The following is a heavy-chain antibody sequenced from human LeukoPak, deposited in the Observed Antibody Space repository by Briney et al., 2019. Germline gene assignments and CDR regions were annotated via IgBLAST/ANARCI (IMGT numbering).Heavy chain of an antibody. CDR2: ISAYNGNT. J-gene: IGHJ4*02. CDR1: GYTFTSYG. V-gene: IGHV1-18*01. D-gene: IGHD3-22*01. Sequence: ASVKVSCKASGYTFTSYGISWVRQAPGQGLEWMGWISAYNGNTNYAQKLQGRVTMTTDTSTSTAYMELRSLRSDDTAVYYCARDGNYDSSGYYSGLSSDYWGQGTLVTVSS. CDR3: ARDGNYDSSGYYSGLSSDY.